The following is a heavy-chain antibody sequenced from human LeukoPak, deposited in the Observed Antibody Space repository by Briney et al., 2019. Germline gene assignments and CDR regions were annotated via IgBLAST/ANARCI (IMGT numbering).Heavy chain of an antibody. V-gene: IGHV4-61*01. D-gene: IGHD5-12*01. Sequence: SQTLSLTCTVSGGSISSGSYYWRWLRQPPGRGLEWLGYIHYSGSTHYNPSLKSRVTISENTSKNQVSLKLRSVTAADTAVYYCARTTEGYAGGPGYSYYYYVDVWGKGTTVTISS. J-gene: IGHJ6*03. CDR1: GGSISSGSYY. CDR2: IHYSGST. CDR3: ARTTEGYAGGPGYSYYYYVDV.